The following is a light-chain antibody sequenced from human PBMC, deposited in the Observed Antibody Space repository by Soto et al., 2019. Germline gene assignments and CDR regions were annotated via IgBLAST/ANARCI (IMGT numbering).Light chain of an antibody. V-gene: IGLV3-21*02. CDR2: DDS. CDR1: NIGSKS. J-gene: IGLJ1*01. Sequence: SYELTQPPSVSVAPGQTARITCGGNNIGSKSVQWYQQKPGQAPVLVVYDDSDRPSGIPDQFSGSNSGNTATLTISRVEAGDEADYYCQVWDSRSDHYVFGSGTKVTVL. CDR3: QVWDSRSDHYV.